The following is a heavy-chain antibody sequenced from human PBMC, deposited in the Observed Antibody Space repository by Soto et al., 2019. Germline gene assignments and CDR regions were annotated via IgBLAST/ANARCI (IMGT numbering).Heavy chain of an antibody. V-gene: IGHV3-53*01. J-gene: IGHJ4*02. CDR3: SANGSDSGYTALDY. CDR2: IRRDGAT. Sequence: GGSLRLSCAVTYFTVYDACLSWVRQAPGKGLEWVSFIRRDGATYYVDSVMGRFSISRDNSKNTLYLQMNSLRAEYTAVYYCSANGSDSGYTALDYWGQGTLVTVSS. D-gene: IGHD3-22*01. CDR1: YFTVYDAC.